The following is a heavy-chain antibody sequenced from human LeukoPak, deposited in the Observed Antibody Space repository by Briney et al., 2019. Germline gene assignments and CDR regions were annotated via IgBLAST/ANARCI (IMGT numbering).Heavy chain of an antibody. Sequence: SETLSLTCTVSGGSISSSSYYWGWIRQPPGKGLEWIGSIYYSGSTYYNPSLKSRVTISVDTSKNQFSLKLSSVTAADTAVYYCASYNWNQHTRAYYFDYWGQGTLVTVSS. V-gene: IGHV4-39*01. J-gene: IGHJ4*02. CDR1: GGSISSSSYY. CDR2: IYYSGST. CDR3: ASYNWNQHTRAYYFDY. D-gene: IGHD1-20*01.